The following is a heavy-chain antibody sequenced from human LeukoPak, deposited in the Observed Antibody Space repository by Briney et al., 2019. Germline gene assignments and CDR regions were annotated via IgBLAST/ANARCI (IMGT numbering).Heavy chain of an antibody. CDR1: GFTFSGYS. CDR2: ISSSSSYI. J-gene: IGHJ4*02. D-gene: IGHD5-18*01. CDR3: ARTFYTDVDTALLTSLDY. Sequence: TGGSLRLSCAASGFTFSGYSMNWVRQAPGKGLEWVSSISSSSSYIYYADSVKGRFTISRDNAKNSLYLQMNSLRAEDTAVFYCARTFYTDVDTALLTSLDYWGQGTLVTVSS. V-gene: IGHV3-21*01.